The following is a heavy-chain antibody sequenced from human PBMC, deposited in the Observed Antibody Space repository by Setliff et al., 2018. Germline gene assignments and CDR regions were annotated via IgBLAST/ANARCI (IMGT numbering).Heavy chain of an antibody. CDR3: VREGGDSRSSTDYRYYMDV. Sequence: ASVKVSCKASGGTFSSYGISWVRQAPGQGLEWMGGTIPIFGSTDYAQKFRGRVTIITDESTSTAFMQLSSLRSEYTAVYYCVREGGDSRSSTDYRYYMDVWGKGTTVTVSS. CDR2: TIPIFGST. CDR1: GGTFSSYG. J-gene: IGHJ6*03. D-gene: IGHD3-22*01. V-gene: IGHV1-69*05.